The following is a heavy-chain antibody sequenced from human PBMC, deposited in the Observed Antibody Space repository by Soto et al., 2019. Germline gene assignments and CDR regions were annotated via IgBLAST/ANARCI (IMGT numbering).Heavy chain of an antibody. D-gene: IGHD2-15*01. CDR1: GFTFSSYS. J-gene: IGHJ6*02. Sequence: SLRLSCAASGFTFSSYSMNWVRQAPGKGLEWVSSISSSSSYIYYADSVKGRFTISRDNAKNSLYLQMNSLRAEDTAVYYCARDCSGGSCYSDYYYGMDVWGQGTTVTVSS. CDR2: ISSSSSYI. V-gene: IGHV3-21*01. CDR3: ARDCSGGSCYSDYYYGMDV.